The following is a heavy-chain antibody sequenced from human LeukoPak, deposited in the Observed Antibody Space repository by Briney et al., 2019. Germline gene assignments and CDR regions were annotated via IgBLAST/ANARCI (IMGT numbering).Heavy chain of an antibody. Sequence: GRSLRLSCAASGFTFSSYAMHWVRQAPGKGLEWVAVISYDGSNKYYADSVKGRFTISRDHSKNTLYLQMGSLRGEDMAVYYCARDRCSGDRCWRYFDNWGQGALVTVSS. CDR3: ARDRCSGDRCWRYFDN. D-gene: IGHD2-15*01. J-gene: IGHJ4*02. CDR2: ISYDGSNK. CDR1: GFTFSSYA. V-gene: IGHV3-30*14.